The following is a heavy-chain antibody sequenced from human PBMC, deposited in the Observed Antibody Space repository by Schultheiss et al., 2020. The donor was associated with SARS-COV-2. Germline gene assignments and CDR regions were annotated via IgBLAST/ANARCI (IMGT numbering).Heavy chain of an antibody. V-gene: IGHV3-48*04. CDR1: GFTFSSYS. CDR2: ISSSSSTI. D-gene: IGHD6-19*01. Sequence: SCAASGFTFSSYSMNWVRQAPGKGLEWVSYISSSSSTIYYADSVKGRFTISRDNAKNSLYLQMNSLRAEDTAVYYCAKYTTAWSFDYWGQGTLVTVSS. CDR3: AKYTTAWSFDY. J-gene: IGHJ4*02.